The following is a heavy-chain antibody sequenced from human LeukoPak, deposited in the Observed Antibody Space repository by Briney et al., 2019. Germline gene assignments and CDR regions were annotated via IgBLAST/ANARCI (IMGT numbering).Heavy chain of an antibody. CDR2: IIPILGTA. CDR3: ASTPLYYYYYMDV. V-gene: IGHV1-69*05. CDR1: GGTFSSYA. Sequence: SVKVSCKTYGGTFSSYAIIWVRQAPGQGLERMGGIIPILGTANYAQKFQGRVTITTDESTSTVYMELRSLRSEDTAVYYCASTPLYYYYYMDVWGLGTTVTVSS. J-gene: IGHJ6*03.